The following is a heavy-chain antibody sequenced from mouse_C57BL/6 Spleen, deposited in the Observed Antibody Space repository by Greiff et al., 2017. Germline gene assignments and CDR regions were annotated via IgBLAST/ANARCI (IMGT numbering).Heavy chain of an antibody. Sequence: VKLMESGPGLVAPSQSLSITCTVSGFSLTSYGVHWVRQPPGKGLEWLVVIWSDGSTTYNSALKSRLSISKDNSKSQVFLKMNSLQTDDTAMYXCARHGAGTGAMDYWGQGTSVTVSS. CDR1: GFSLTSYG. CDR2: IWSDGST. V-gene: IGHV2-6-1*01. D-gene: IGHD3-3*01. J-gene: IGHJ4*01. CDR3: ARHGAGTGAMDY.